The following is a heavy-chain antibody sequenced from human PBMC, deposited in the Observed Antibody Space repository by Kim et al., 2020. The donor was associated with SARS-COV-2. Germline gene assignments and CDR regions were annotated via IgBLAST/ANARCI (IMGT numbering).Heavy chain of an antibody. J-gene: IGHJ6*02. CDR1: GGSISSYY. V-gene: IGHV4-59*01. CDR3: ATLGSGGRPGVGYYYYYGMDV. D-gene: IGHD2-15*01. Sequence: SETLSLTCTVSGGSISSYYWSWIRQPPGKGLEWIGYIYYSGSTNYNPSLKSRVTISVDTSKNQFSLKLSSVTAADTAVYYCATLGSGGRPGVGYYYYYGMDVWGQGTTVTVSS. CDR2: IYYSGST.